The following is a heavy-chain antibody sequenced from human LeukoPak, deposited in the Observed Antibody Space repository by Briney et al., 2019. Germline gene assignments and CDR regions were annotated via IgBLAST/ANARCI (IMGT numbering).Heavy chain of an antibody. V-gene: IGHV4-59*01. J-gene: IGHJ2*01. Sequence: PSETLSLTCTVSGGSIRSYYWSWIRQPPGKGLEWIGYIFYSGGANYNPSLKCRVTISVDTSKNQFSLKLTSVTAADTAVYYCARVYYSNSYDYWYFDLWGRGTLVTVSS. CDR2: IFYSGGA. CDR3: ARVYYSNSYDYWYFDL. CDR1: GGSIRSYY. D-gene: IGHD6-13*01.